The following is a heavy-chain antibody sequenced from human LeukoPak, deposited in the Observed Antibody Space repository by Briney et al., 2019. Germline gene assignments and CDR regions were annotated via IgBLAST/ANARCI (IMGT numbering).Heavy chain of an antibody. Sequence: SETLSLTCTVSGGSISGSSYYWGWMRQPPGKGLEWIGSSCDSGSTYGNPALESRVTISVDTSKNPFSLQLRPVNAADTAVSSCASLHVGSYSRVDYWGQGTLVTVSS. CDR3: ASLHVGSYSRVDY. J-gene: IGHJ4*02. V-gene: IGHV4-39*02. D-gene: IGHD1-26*01. CDR2: SCDSGST. CDR1: GGSISGSSYY.